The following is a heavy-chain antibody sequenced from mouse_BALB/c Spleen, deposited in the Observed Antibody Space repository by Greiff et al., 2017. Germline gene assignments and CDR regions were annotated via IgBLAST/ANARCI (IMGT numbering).Heavy chain of an antibody. CDR2: IDPENGNT. D-gene: IGHD6-2*01. CDR1: GFNIKDYY. CDR3: APRVSYAMDY. Sequence: VQLKESGAELVRPGALVKLSCKASGFNIKDYYMHWVKQRPEQGLEWIGWIDPENGNTIYDPKFQGKASITADTSSNTAYLQLSSLTSEDTAVYYCAPRVSYAMDYWGQGTSVTVSS. V-gene: IGHV14-1*02. J-gene: IGHJ4*01.